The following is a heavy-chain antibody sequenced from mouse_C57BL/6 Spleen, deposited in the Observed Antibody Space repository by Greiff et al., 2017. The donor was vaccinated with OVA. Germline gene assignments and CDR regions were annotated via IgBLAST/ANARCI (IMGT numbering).Heavy chain of an antibody. CDR2: INPYNGGT. CDR1: GYTFTDYY. CDR3: ARVRIITTVVVPFDY. D-gene: IGHD1-1*01. J-gene: IGHJ2*01. V-gene: IGHV1-19*01. Sequence: EVQLVESGPVLVKPGASVKMSCKASGYTFTDYYMNWVKQSHGKSLEWIGVINPYNGGTSYNQKFKGKATLTVDKSSSTAYMELNSLTSEDSAVYYCARVRIITTVVVPFDYWGQGTTLTVSS.